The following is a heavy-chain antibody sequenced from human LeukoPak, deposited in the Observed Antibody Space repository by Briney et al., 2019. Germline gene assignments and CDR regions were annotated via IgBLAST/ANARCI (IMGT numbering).Heavy chain of an antibody. CDR3: AKDSGSYYGPFDY. J-gene: IGHJ4*02. D-gene: IGHD1-26*01. Sequence: GGSLRLSCAASGFTFDDYGMSWVRQAPGKGLEWVSGISWNSGSTGYADSVKGRFTISRDNAKNSLYLQMNSLRAEDMALYHCAKDSGSYYGPFDYWGQGTLVTVSS. CDR2: ISWNSGST. CDR1: GFTFDDYG. V-gene: IGHV3-20*01.